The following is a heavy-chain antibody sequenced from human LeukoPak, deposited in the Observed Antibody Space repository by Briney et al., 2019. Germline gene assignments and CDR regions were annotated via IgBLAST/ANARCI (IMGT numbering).Heavy chain of an antibody. CDR3: ARDLDWILFDY. D-gene: IGHD3-9*01. V-gene: IGHV3-74*03. CDR2: IRPEGTTT. CDR1: GFTFSTYW. Sequence: GRSLRLSCAASGFTFSTYWMHWVRHAPGKGLVWVSRIRPEGTTTAYADSVKGRFTISRDNAKNTLFLQMNSLSAEDTAVYYCARDLDWILFDYWGQGTLVTVSS. J-gene: IGHJ4*02.